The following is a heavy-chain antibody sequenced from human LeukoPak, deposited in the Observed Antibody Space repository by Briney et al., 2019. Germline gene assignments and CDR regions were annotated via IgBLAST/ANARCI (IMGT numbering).Heavy chain of an antibody. CDR3: AKSVREFDY. D-gene: IGHD3-10*01. CDR2: ISYDGTNK. J-gene: IGHJ4*02. Sequence: PGGSLRLSCAASGFTFSNYGMHWVRQAPGKGLDWVALISYDGTNKYYADSVKGRFTISRDNSKNTLYLQMNSLRTEDTAVYYCAKSVREFDYWGQGTLVTVSS. V-gene: IGHV3-30*18. CDR1: GFTFSNYG.